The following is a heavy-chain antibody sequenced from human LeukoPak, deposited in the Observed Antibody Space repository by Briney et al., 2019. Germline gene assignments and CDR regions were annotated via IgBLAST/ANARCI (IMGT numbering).Heavy chain of an antibody. CDR3: ARLKRVYYYDSSGPTRGPFDI. Sequence: SETLSLTCTVSGGSISSYYWSWIRQPAGKGLEWIGRIYTSGSTNYNPSLKSRVTISVDTSKNQFSLKLSSVTAADTAVYYCARLKRVYYYDSSGPTRGPFDIWGQGTMVTVSS. D-gene: IGHD3-22*01. CDR2: IYTSGST. CDR1: GGSISSYY. J-gene: IGHJ3*02. V-gene: IGHV4-4*07.